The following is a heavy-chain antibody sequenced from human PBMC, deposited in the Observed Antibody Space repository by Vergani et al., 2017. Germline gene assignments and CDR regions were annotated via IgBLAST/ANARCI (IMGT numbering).Heavy chain of an antibody. V-gene: IGHV1-69*09. D-gene: IGHD6-13*01. CDR3: ARDPAALNWFDP. J-gene: IGHJ5*02. CDR1: GGTFSSYA. CDR2: IIPILGIA. Sequence: VQLVQSGAEVKKPGSSVKVSCKASGGTFSSYAISWVRQAPGQGLEWMGRIIPILGIANYAQKFQGRVTITADKSTSTAYMELSRLRSEDTAVYYCARDPAALNWFDPWGQGTLVTVSS.